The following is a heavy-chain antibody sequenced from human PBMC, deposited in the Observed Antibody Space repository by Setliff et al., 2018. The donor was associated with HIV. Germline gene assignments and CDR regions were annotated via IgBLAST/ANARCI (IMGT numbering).Heavy chain of an antibody. V-gene: IGHV1-69*13. CDR2: IVPILNTG. CDR1: GGTFRSHE. D-gene: IGHD3-22*01. CDR3: ARIPNHSSGFDY. Sequence: SVKVCCKASGGTFRSHEISWVRQAPGQGLEWMGGIVPILNTGNYAPKFQGRVTITADESTTTAYMELSSLRSEDTAVYYCARIPNHSSGFDYWGQGTPVTVSS. J-gene: IGHJ4*02.